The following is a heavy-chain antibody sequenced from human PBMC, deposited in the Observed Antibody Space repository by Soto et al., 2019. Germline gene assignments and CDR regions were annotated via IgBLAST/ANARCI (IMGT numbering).Heavy chain of an antibody. Sequence: QVQLVQSGAEVKKPGASVKVSCKASGYTFTTYAISWVRQAPGQGLEWMGWISADNGNTYYSQKLQGRVTITTDTSKSTAYMELRSLRSDDTAVDCCARFIAAAGRSCCDPWGQGTLVNVFS. D-gene: IGHD6-13*01. CDR3: ARFIAAAGRSCCDP. V-gene: IGHV1-18*01. CDR1: GYTFTTYA. J-gene: IGHJ5*02. CDR2: ISADNGNT.